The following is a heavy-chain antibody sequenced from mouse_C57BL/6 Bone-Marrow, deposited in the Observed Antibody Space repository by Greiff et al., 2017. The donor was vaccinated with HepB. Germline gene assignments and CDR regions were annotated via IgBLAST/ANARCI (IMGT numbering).Heavy chain of an antibody. CDR2: IDPEDGET. D-gene: IGHD2-4*01. CDR1: GFNIKDYY. CDR3: SRCEITTGVYYAMDY. Sequence: EVQLQQSGAELVKPGASVKLSCTASGFNIKDYYMHWVKQRTEQGLEWIGRIDPEDGETNHAPKFQGKATITADTSSNTTYLQLSSLTSEDTAVYYCSRCEITTGVYYAMDYWGQGTSVTVSS. V-gene: IGHV14-2*01. J-gene: IGHJ4*01.